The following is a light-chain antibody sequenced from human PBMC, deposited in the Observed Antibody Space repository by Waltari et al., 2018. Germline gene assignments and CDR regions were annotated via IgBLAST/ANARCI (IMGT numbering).Light chain of an antibody. CDR2: VNSDGSH. CDR1: SGFGHFA. CDR3: ETWGTGNYGT. J-gene: IGLJ3*02. V-gene: IGLV4-69*01. Sequence: QVVLTQSPSASASLGASVKLTCTLNSGFGHFAIAWHQHQPEKGPRYLMRVNSDGSHIKGDGIPVRCSGSSSGAGRYHTVAGRQSEDEADYYCETWGTGNYGTFGGGTKLTVL.